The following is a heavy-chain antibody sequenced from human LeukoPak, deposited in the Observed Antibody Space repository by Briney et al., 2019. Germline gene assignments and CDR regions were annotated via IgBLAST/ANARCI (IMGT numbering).Heavy chain of an antibody. CDR2: IKQDGSEK. CDR3: ARPLHPYCSSTSCNDAFDI. D-gene: IGHD2-2*01. J-gene: IGHJ3*02. V-gene: IGHV3-7*01. CDR1: GFTFSSYW. Sequence: GGSLRLSCAASGFTFSSYWMSWVRQAPGEGLEWVANIKQDGSEKYYVDSVKGRFTISRDNAKNSLYLQMNSLRAEDTAVYYCARPLHPYCSSTSCNDAFDIWGQGTMVTVSS.